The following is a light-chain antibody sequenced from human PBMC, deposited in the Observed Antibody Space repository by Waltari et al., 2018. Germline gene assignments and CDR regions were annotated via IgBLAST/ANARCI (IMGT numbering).Light chain of an antibody. CDR3: SSYTSSSTWV. CDR2: DVS. V-gene: IGLV2-14*01. CDR1: SSDVGGYNY. Sequence: QPALPQPASVSGSPGQSITISCPGTSSDVGGYNYVSWYQQHPGKAPKLMIYDVSKRPSGVSNRFSGSKSGNTASLTISGLQAEDEADYYCSSYTSSSTWVFGGGTKLTVL. J-gene: IGLJ3*02.